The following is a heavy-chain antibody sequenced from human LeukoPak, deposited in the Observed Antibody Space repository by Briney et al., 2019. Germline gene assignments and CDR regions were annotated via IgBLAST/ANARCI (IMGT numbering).Heavy chain of an antibody. Sequence: ASVKVSCKASGYTFTGYYMHWVRQAPGQGLEWMGWINPNSGGTNYAQKFQGRVTMTRDTSISTAYMELSRLRSDDTAVYYCARDQPYYDSSGYYYWGQGTLVTVSS. CDR1: GYTFTGYY. D-gene: IGHD3-22*01. J-gene: IGHJ4*02. V-gene: IGHV1-2*02. CDR2: INPNSGGT. CDR3: ARDQPYYDSSGYYY.